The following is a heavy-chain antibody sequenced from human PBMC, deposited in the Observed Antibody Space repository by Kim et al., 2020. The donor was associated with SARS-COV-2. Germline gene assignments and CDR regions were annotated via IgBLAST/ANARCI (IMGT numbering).Heavy chain of an antibody. D-gene: IGHD3-16*02. CDR3: ARDGTLRLGELSLTYYYYGVDF. J-gene: IGHJ6*02. V-gene: IGHV3-21*01. Sequence: GGSLRLSCAVSGFTFSSYSMNWVRQAPGKGLEWVSSISSSSSYIYYADSVKGRFTISRDNAKNSLYLQMNSLRAEDTAVYYCARDGTLRLGELSLTYYYYGVDFWGQGTTVTVSS. CDR2: ISSSSSYI. CDR1: GFTFSSYS.